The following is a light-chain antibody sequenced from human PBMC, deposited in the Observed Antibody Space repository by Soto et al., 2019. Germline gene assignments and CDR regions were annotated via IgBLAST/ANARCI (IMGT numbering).Light chain of an antibody. V-gene: IGKV4-1*01. CDR2: WAS. Sequence: DIVMTQSPDSLAVSLGERATINCKSSQSLLDTSNNKNYVAWYQQKPGQPPKLLIYWASARQSGVPDRFSGGGSGTDFILTIGNLQAEDVAVYYCHQYYSALYTFGQGTKLEI. CDR3: HQYYSALYT. CDR1: QSLLDTSNNKNY. J-gene: IGKJ2*01.